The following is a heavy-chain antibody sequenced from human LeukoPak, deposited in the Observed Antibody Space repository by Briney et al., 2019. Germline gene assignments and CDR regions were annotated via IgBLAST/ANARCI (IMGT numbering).Heavy chain of an antibody. CDR1: GYTFTSYD. J-gene: IGHJ6*02. D-gene: IGHD3-10*01. V-gene: IGHV1-8*01. CDR2: MNPNSGNT. Sequence: ASVKVSCKASGYTFTSYDINWVRQATGQGLEWMGWMNPNSGNTGYAQKLQGRVTMTRNTSISTAYIELSSLRSEDTAVYYCARGHYYGSEKSKYSYYGMDVWGQGTTVTVSS. CDR3: ARGHYYGSEKSKYSYYGMDV.